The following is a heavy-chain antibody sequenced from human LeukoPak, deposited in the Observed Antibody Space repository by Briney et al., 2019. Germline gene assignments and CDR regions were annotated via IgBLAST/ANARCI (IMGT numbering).Heavy chain of an antibody. V-gene: IGHV4-38-2*02. CDR3: ARAEGEIYRRSGSNNWFGP. D-gene: IGHD3-10*01. Sequence: SETLSLTCTVSGYSISSGYYWGWIRQPPGKGLEWIGTIRHSGTTYYNPSLKSRVTISIDSSKYQFSLRLTSVTAADTAVVYCARAEGEIYRRSGSNNWFGPWGQGALVTVSS. CDR2: IRHSGTT. CDR1: GYSISSGYY. J-gene: IGHJ5*02.